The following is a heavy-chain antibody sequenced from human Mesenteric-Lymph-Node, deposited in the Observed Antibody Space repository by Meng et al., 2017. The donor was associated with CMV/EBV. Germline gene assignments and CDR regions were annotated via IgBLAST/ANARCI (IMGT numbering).Heavy chain of an antibody. CDR1: GFTFSSYA. Sequence: GESLKISCAASGFTFSSYAMHWVRQAPGKGLEWVAFIRYDGSNNYYADSVKGRFTISRDNSKNTLYLQMNSLRAEDTALYYCAKDRAPTQSYCGGDCYPYNWGQGALVTVSS. CDR3: AKDRAPTQSYCGGDCYPYN. CDR2: IRYDGSNN. J-gene: IGHJ4*02. V-gene: IGHV3-30*02. D-gene: IGHD2-21*01.